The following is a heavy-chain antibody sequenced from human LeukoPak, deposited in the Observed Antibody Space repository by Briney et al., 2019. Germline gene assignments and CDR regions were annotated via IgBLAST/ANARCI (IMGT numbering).Heavy chain of an antibody. CDR2: VSGSGGRT. V-gene: IGHV3-23*01. J-gene: IGHJ4*02. D-gene: IGHD1-26*01. CDR3: ARASETYYFDS. Sequence: GGSLRLSCAASGFTFSSYSMNWVRQAPGKGLEWVSTVSGSGGRTSYADSVKGRFTISRDNSKNTLYLQMNSLRAEDTAVYYCARASETYYFDSWGQGTLVTVSS. CDR1: GFTFSSYS.